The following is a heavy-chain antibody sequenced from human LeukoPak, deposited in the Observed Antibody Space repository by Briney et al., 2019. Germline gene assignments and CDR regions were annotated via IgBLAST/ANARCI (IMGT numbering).Heavy chain of an antibody. D-gene: IGHD4-11*01. V-gene: IGHV3-30*04. CDR3: VKPYPTLTTSSVLDS. J-gene: IGHJ4*02. Sequence: GGSLRLSCAASGFTFSSYAMHWVRQAPGKGLEWVAVISYDGSNKYYADSVKGRFTISRDNSKNTVYLQINPLRTEDSAVYYCVKPYPTLTTSSVLDSWGQGTLVTVSS. CDR1: GFTFSSYA. CDR2: ISYDGSNK.